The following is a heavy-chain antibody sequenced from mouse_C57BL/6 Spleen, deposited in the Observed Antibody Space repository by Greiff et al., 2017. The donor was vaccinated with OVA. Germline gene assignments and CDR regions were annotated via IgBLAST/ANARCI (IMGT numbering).Heavy chain of an antibody. CDR3: ARCGYDWYFDV. V-gene: IGHV1-80*01. D-gene: IGHD2-2*01. CDR2: IYPGDGDT. CDR1: GYAFSSYW. J-gene: IGHJ1*03. Sequence: QVQLQQPGAELVKPGASVKISCKASGYAFSSYWMNWVKQRPGKGLEWIGQIYPGDGDTNYNGKFKGKATLTADKSSSTAYMQLSSLTSEDSAVYFCARCGYDWYFDVWGTGTTVTVSS.